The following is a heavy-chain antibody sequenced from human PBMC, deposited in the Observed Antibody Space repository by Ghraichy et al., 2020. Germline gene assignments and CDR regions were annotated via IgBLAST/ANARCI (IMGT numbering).Heavy chain of an antibody. CDR3: ASTPLYNWNHNGFDY. J-gene: IGHJ4*02. CDR2: IIPIFGTA. CDR1: GGTFSSYA. D-gene: IGHD1-14*01. Sequence: SVKVSCKASGGTFSSYAISWVRQAPGQGLEWMGGIIPIFGTANYAQKFQGRVTITADESTSTAYMELSSLRSEDTAVYYCASTPLYNWNHNGFDYWGQGTLVTVSS. V-gene: IGHV1-69*13.